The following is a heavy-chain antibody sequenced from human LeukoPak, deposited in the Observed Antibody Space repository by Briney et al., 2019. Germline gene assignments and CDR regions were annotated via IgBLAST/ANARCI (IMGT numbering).Heavy chain of an antibody. CDR3: ARDPPRVGAPDY. Sequence: ASVKVSFKASGYNFAAYYIHWVRQAPGQGLEWMGWINPTSGGTKYAQKFQGRVTMTWDTSISTAYMDLTRLRSDDAAVYFCARDPPRVGAPDYWGQGTLLTVSS. D-gene: IGHD1-26*01. CDR1: GYNFAAYY. J-gene: IGHJ4*02. CDR2: INPTSGGT. V-gene: IGHV1-2*02.